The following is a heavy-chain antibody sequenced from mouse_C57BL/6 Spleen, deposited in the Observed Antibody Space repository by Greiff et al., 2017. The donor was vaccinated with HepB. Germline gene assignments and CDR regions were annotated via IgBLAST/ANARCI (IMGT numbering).Heavy chain of an antibody. D-gene: IGHD1-1*01. Sequence: EVKLEESGAELVRPGASVKLSCTASGFNIKDDYMHWVKQRPEQGLEWIGWIDPENGDTEYASKFQGKATITADTSSNTAYLQLSSLTSEDTAVYYCTTWDYGSPFDYWGQGTTLTVSS. CDR1: GFNIKDDY. CDR3: TTWDYGSPFDY. CDR2: IDPENGDT. J-gene: IGHJ2*01. V-gene: IGHV14-4*01.